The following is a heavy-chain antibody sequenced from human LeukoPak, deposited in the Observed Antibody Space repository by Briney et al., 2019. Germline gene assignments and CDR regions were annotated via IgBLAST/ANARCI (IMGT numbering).Heavy chain of an antibody. Sequence: SETLSLTCTVSGGSISGYYWSWIRQSPGKGLEWIGYIYYSGSTNYNPPLKSRVTISVDTSNNQFSLRLSSVTAADTAVYYCARDRSYSNFAYFDYWGQGTLVTVSS. CDR3: ARDRSYSNFAYFDY. CDR2: IYYSGST. CDR1: GGSISGYY. D-gene: IGHD4-11*01. J-gene: IGHJ4*02. V-gene: IGHV4-59*01.